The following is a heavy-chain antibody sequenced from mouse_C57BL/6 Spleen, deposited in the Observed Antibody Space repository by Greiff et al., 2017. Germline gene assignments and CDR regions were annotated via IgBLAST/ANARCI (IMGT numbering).Heavy chain of an antibody. D-gene: IGHD1-1*01. CDR3: TRDYGSSYPHWYFDV. CDR1: GFTFSDAW. V-gene: IGHV6-6*01. CDR2: IRNKANNHAT. J-gene: IGHJ1*03. Sequence: EVQLQESGGGLVQPGGSMKLSCAASGFTFSDAWMDWVRQSPEKGLEWVAEIRNKANNHATYYAESVKGRFTISRDDSKSSVYLQMNSLRAEDTGIYYCTRDYGSSYPHWYFDVWGTGTTVTVSS.